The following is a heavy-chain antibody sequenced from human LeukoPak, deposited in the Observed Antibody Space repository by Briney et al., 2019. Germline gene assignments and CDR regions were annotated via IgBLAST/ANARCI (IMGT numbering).Heavy chain of an antibody. CDR1: GFTFSSYG. CDR2: INSDGSTT. Sequence: GGSLRLSCAASGFTFSSYGMHWVRQAPGKGLVWVSRINSDGSTTSYADSVKGRFTISRDNAKNTVYLQMNSLRAEDTAVYYCASEDYYDSSAYYYRNFQHWGQGTLVTVSS. J-gene: IGHJ1*01. D-gene: IGHD3-22*01. CDR3: ASEDYYDSSAYYYRNFQH. V-gene: IGHV3-74*01.